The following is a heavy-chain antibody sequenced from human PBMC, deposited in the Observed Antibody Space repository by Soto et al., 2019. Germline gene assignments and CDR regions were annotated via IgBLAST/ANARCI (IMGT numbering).Heavy chain of an antibody. Sequence: GGSLRLSCAVSGFTFRTSAMGLVRQAPGKGLEWVSGINAGGAGTFYADSVKGRFTISRENSENTLFLEMSSLRAEAAALYPCPKAPYAILTTSPTGNYFFDQWRKRAQDTVS. CDR3: PKAPYAILTTSPTGNYFFDQ. J-gene: IGHJ4*01. V-gene: IGHV3-23*01. CDR1: GFTFRTSA. CDR2: INAGGAGT. D-gene: IGHD3-9*01.